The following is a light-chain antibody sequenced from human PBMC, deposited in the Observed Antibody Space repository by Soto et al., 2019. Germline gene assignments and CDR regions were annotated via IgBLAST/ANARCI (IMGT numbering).Light chain of an antibody. J-gene: IGLJ1*01. CDR1: SSDVGGYDF. CDR3: GSYSSTTTREV. Sequence: QSVLAQPASVSGSPGQSITISCTGASSDVGGYDFVSWYQHHPGTPPKLIIYEVTHRPSGVSHRFSGSKSPSTASLTISGLQVEDEADYFCGSYSSTTTREVFGNRSKVTVL. V-gene: IGLV2-14*01. CDR2: EVT.